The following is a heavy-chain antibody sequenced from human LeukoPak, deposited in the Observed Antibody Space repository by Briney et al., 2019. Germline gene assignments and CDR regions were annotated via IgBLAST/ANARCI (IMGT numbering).Heavy chain of an antibody. CDR2: IKQNGSEK. D-gene: IGHD6-13*01. CDR1: GFTFSRYW. Sequence: PGGSLRLSSAPSGFTFSRYWMSCVRQAPGKGLEWVANIKQNGSEKYYVDSVKGRFTISRDNANTSLYLQMNSLRAEDTAVYYCARDTHSSSWYYYYYYYMDVWGKGTTVTVSS. J-gene: IGHJ6*03. V-gene: IGHV3-7*01. CDR3: ARDTHSSSWYYYYYYYMDV.